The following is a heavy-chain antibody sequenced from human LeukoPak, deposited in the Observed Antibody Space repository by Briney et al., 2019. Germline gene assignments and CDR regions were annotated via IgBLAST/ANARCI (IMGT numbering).Heavy chain of an antibody. J-gene: IGHJ4*02. D-gene: IGHD3-22*01. CDR3: ARGLHFRVYDSSDYYPY. Sequence: GGSLRLSCAASGFTFSSYAMHWVRQAPGKGLERVAVISYDGSNKYYADSVKGRFTISRDNSKNTLYLQMNSLRAEDTAVYYCARGLHFRVYDSSDYYPYWGQGTLVTVSS. V-gene: IGHV3-30*04. CDR1: GFTFSSYA. CDR2: ISYDGSNK.